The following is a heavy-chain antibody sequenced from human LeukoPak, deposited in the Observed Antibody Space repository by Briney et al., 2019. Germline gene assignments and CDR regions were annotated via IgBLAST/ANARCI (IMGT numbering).Heavy chain of an antibody. Sequence: GGSLRLSCAASGFTFSSYAMSWVRQAPGKGLEWVSAISGSGGSTYYADSVKGRFTISRDNSKNTLYLQMNSLRAEDTAVYYCARDNWIQLWSPFDYWGQGTLVTVSS. D-gene: IGHD5-18*01. CDR3: ARDNWIQLWSPFDY. CDR1: GFTFSSYA. V-gene: IGHV3-23*01. J-gene: IGHJ4*02. CDR2: ISGSGGST.